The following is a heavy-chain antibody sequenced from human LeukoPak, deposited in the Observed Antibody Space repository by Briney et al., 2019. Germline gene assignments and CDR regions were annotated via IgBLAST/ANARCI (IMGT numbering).Heavy chain of an antibody. CDR1: GFTFSSYA. V-gene: IGHV3-23*01. CDR2: IRGSDGTT. Sequence: TGGSLRLSCAASGFTFSSYAMSWVRQAPGKGLEWVSGIRGSDGTTKYADSVKGRFTISRDNSKNTLYLQMNSLRAEDTAVYYCAKDAGRAVATLGYFMDVWGKGTTVTVSS. CDR3: AKDAGRAVATLGYFMDV. J-gene: IGHJ6*03. D-gene: IGHD5-12*01.